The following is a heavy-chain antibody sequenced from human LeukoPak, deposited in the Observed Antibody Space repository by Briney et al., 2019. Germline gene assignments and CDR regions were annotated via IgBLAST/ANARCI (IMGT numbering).Heavy chain of an antibody. CDR1: GGSISSSSYY. J-gene: IGHJ4*02. D-gene: IGHD6-13*01. CDR2: IYYSGST. V-gene: IGHV4-39*01. Sequence: SETLSLTCTVSGGSISSSSYYWGWIRQPPGKGLEWIGRIYYSGSTYYNPSLKSRVTISVDTSKNQFSLKLSSVTAADTAVYYCARLSPAGTDYWGQGTLVTVSS. CDR3: ARLSPAGTDY.